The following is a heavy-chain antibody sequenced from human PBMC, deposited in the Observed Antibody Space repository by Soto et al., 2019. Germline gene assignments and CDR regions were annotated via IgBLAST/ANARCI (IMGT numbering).Heavy chain of an antibody. CDR2: IQSKTYGETT. CDR3: TPGLCVVAAASRLAGY. J-gene: IGHJ4*02. D-gene: IGHD2-21*01. CDR1: GFSFDNAW. Sequence: EVQLVESGGGLVKPGASVRLSCAASGFSFDNAWMNWVRQAPGKGLEWVGRIQSKTYGETTDYAAPVKGRFTISRDDSKNAPYLQMNSLKAENSAVYYCTPGLCVVAAASRLAGYWGQVTLVTVSS. V-gene: IGHV3-15*07.